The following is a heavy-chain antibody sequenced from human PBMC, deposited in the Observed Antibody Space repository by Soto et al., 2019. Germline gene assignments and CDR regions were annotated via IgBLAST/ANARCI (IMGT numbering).Heavy chain of an antibody. CDR2: IYYSGGT. D-gene: IGHD3-22*01. Sequence: SETLSLTCSVSGGSISSGGYYWSLIRQHPGKGLEWIGYIYYSGGTYYNPSLSSRVAISVDKSISTAYLQWSSLKPSDSAMYYCASYPFDNIGYQADYWGPGTLVTVSS. V-gene: IGHV4-31*03. CDR1: GGSISSGGYY. J-gene: IGHJ4*02. CDR3: ASYPFDNIGYQADY.